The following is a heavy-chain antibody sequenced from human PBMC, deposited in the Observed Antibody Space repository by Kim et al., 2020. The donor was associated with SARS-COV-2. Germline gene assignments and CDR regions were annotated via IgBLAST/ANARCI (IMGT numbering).Heavy chain of an antibody. CDR1: GGSFSGYY. V-gene: IGHV4-34*01. Sequence: SETLSLTCAVYGGSFSGYYWSWIRQPPGKGLEWIGEINHSGSTNYNPSLKSRVTISVDTSKNQFSLKLSSVTAADTAVYYCARAGVEGYYYYGMDVWGQGTTVTVSS. D-gene: IGHD2-15*01. CDR3: ARAGVEGYYYYGMDV. CDR2: INHSGST. J-gene: IGHJ6*02.